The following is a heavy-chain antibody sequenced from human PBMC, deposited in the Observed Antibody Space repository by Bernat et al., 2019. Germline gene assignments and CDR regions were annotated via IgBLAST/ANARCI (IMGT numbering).Heavy chain of an antibody. CDR1: GGSISSYY. CDR2: IYYSGST. J-gene: IGHJ2*01. D-gene: IGHD3-3*01. CDR3: ARDPTDYDFWSGYYTPHWYFDL. Sequence: QVQLQESGPGLVKPSETLSLTCTVSGGSISSYYWSWIRQPPGKGLEWIGYIYYSGSTNYNPSLKSRVTISVDTSKNQFSLKLSSVTAADTAVYYCARDPTDYDFWSGYYTPHWYFDLWGRGTLVTVSS. V-gene: IGHV4-59*01.